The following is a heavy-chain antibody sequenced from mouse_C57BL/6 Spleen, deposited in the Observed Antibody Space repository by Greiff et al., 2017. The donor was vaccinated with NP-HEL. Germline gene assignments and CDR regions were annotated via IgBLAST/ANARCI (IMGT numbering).Heavy chain of an antibody. J-gene: IGHJ3*01. Sequence: QVQLKQPGAELVMPGASVKLSCKASGYTFTSYWMHWVKQRPGQGLEWIGEIDPSDSYTNYNQKFKGKSTLTVDKSSSTAYMQLSSLTSEDSAVYYCARNVHYGNYDGFAYWGQGTLVTVSA. CDR2: IDPSDSYT. CDR3: ARNVHYGNYDGFAY. CDR1: GYTFTSYW. V-gene: IGHV1-69*01. D-gene: IGHD2-1*01.